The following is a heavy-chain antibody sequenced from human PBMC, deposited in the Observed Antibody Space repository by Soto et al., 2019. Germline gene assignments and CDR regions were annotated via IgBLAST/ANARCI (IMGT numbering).Heavy chain of an antibody. CDR3: ARVSSRTTLDS. CDR1: GYTFSIYS. D-gene: IGHD2-2*01. Sequence: QVQMVQSGAEVKKPGASVKVSCKSSGYTFSIYSINWVRQAPGHGLEWVGWFSPYNGETHYAQKLQSRVTMTTDTSTSTAYMELKSLRSDDTAVYYCARVSSRTTLDSWGPGTLVTVSS. CDR2: FSPYNGET. V-gene: IGHV1-18*04. J-gene: IGHJ4*02.